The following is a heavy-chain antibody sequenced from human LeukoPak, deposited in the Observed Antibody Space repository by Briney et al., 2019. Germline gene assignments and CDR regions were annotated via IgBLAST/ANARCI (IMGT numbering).Heavy chain of an antibody. Sequence: GASVKVSCKASGYTFTGYYMHWVRQAPGQGLEWMGWINPNSGGTNYAQKFQGRVTMTRDTSISTAYMELRRLRSDDTAVYYCARTYYDILTVLPLIDYWGQGTLVTVSS. CDR1: GYTFTGYY. J-gene: IGHJ4*02. CDR3: ARTYYDILTVLPLIDY. CDR2: INPNSGGT. D-gene: IGHD3-9*01. V-gene: IGHV1-2*02.